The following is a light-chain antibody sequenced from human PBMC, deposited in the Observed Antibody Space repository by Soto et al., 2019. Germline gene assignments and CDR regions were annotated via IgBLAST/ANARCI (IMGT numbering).Light chain of an antibody. Sequence: EIVMTQSPATLSVSPGEGATLSCRASQGIGSTLAWYQQKPGQTPRLLIYGASSRATGIPDRFSGSGSGTDFTLTISRLEPEDFAVYYCQQYGSSPYTFGQGTKLEIK. CDR2: GAS. J-gene: IGKJ2*01. CDR1: QGIGST. CDR3: QQYGSSPYT. V-gene: IGKV3-20*01.